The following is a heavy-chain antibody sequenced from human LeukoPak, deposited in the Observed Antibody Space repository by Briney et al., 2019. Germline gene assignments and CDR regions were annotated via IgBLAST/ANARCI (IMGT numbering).Heavy chain of an antibody. J-gene: IGHJ3*02. CDR3: AKAPHSGYGYDAFDI. CDR1: GFTFDDYA. D-gene: IGHD5-12*01. CDR2: ISWNSGSI. Sequence: PGGSLRLSCAASGFTFDDYAMHWVRQAPGKGLEWVSGISWNSGSIGYADSVKGRFTISRDNAKNSLYLQMNSLRAEDTALYCCAKAPHSGYGYDAFDIWGQGTMVTVSS. V-gene: IGHV3-9*01.